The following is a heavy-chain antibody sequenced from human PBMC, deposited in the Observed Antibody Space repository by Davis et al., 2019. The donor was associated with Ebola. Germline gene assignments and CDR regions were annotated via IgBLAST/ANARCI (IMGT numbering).Heavy chain of an antibody. V-gene: IGHV4-34*01. D-gene: IGHD4-11*01. CDR2: INHSGST. Sequence: SETLSLTCPVSGGSISSYYWSWIRQPPGKGLEWIGEINHSGSTNYNPSLKSRVTISVDTSKNQFSLKLSSVTAADTAVYYCARDLHGGMDVWGQGTTVTVSS. CDR3: ARDLHGGMDV. CDR1: GGSISSYY. J-gene: IGHJ6*02.